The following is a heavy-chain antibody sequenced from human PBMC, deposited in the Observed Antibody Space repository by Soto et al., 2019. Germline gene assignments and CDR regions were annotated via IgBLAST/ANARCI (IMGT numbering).Heavy chain of an antibody. D-gene: IGHD6-13*01. V-gene: IGHV3-7*03. Sequence: GGSLRLSCAASGFTFRSEWMSWVRQAPGKGLEWVASIKQDGSEKYYVDSVKGRFTTSRDNAKISLYLQMNSLRADDTAVYYCVREYSSSWFDYWGQGTLVTVSS. CDR3: VREYSSSWFDY. J-gene: IGHJ5*01. CDR1: GFTFRSEW. CDR2: IKQDGSEK.